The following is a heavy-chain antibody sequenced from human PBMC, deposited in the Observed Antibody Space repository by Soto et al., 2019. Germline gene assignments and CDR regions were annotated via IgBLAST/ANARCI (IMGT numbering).Heavy chain of an antibody. J-gene: IGHJ4*02. CDR3: ARDRGGVAVAGDLFDY. Sequence: QVQLVESGGGVVQPGRSLRLSCAASGFTFSSYAMHWVCQAPGKGLEWVAVISYDGSNKYYADSVKGRFTISRDNSKNTLYLQMNSLRAEDTAVYYCARDRGGVAVAGDLFDYWGQGTLVTVSS. CDR1: GFTFSSYA. D-gene: IGHD6-19*01. V-gene: IGHV3-30-3*01. CDR2: ISYDGSNK.